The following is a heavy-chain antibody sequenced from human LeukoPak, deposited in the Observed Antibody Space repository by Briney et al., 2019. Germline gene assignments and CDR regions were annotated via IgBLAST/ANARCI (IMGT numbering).Heavy chain of an antibody. D-gene: IGHD3-10*01. J-gene: IGHJ6*02. Sequence: GGSLRLSCAASRFTFSAYSMNWVRQAPGKGLEWASSISSGSSYIYYADSVKGRFTISRDNAKNSLYLQMNSLRAEDTAVYYCARDRVGVRGVINVRGQGTTVTVSS. CDR1: RFTFSAYS. CDR2: ISSGSSYI. V-gene: IGHV3-21*01. CDR3: ARDRVGVRGVINV.